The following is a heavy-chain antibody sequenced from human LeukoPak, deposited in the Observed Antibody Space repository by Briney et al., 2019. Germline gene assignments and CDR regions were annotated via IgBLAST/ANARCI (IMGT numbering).Heavy chain of an antibody. V-gene: IGHV3-30*18. Sequence: GGSLRLSCAASGFTFSSYGVHWVRQAPGKGLECVAVISYDGSNKYYADSVKGRFTISRDNSRNTLYLQMNSLRAEDTAVYYCAKDLITMVRGPFDYWGQGTLVTVSS. D-gene: IGHD3-10*01. CDR3: AKDLITMVRGPFDY. J-gene: IGHJ4*02. CDR2: ISYDGSNK. CDR1: GFTFSSYG.